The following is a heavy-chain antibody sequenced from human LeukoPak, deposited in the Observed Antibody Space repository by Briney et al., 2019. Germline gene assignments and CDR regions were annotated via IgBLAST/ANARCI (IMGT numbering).Heavy chain of an antibody. D-gene: IGHD3-22*01. J-gene: IGHJ4*02. V-gene: IGHV3-48*03. CDR2: ISSSGSTI. Sequence: GGSLRLSCAASGFTFSSYEMNWVRQAPGKGLEWVSYISSSGSTIYYADSVKGRFTISRDNAKNSLYLQMNSLRAEDTAVYYCARDCSGYYDSSGWCYWGQGTLVTVSS. CDR3: ARDCSGYYDSSGWCY. CDR1: GFTFSSYE.